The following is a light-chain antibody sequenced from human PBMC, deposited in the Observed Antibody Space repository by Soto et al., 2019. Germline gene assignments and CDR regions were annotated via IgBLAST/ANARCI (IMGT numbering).Light chain of an antibody. CDR1: QSISSW. CDR2: DAS. Sequence: DIQMTQSPSSLSSSVGYRVAITCLASQSISSWLAWYQQKPGKAPKLLMYDASSLEGGVPSRFSGSGSGTEFTLTISSLQPDDFATYHCQQYSSFPWTFGQGTKVDI. J-gene: IGKJ1*01. CDR3: QQYSSFPWT. V-gene: IGKV1-5*01.